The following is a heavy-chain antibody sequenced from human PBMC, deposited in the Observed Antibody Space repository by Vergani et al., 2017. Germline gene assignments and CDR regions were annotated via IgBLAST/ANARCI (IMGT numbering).Heavy chain of an antibody. CDR2: IIPIFVTA. V-gene: IGHV1-69*06. CDR3: ASGSSGIASADYYYYYMYG. D-gene: IGHD6-13*01. J-gene: IGHJ6*03. CDR1: GGTFSSYA. Sequence: QVQLVQSGAEVKKPGSSVKFSCKASGGTFSSYAISWVRQAPGQGLEWMGGIIPIFVTANYAQKFQGRVTITADKSTSTAYMELCSRRSEDTAVYYCASGSSGIASADYYYYYMYGWGKRSTVTV.